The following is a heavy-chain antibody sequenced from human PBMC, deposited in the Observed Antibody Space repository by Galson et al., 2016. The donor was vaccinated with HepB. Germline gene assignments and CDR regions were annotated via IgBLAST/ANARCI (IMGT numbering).Heavy chain of an antibody. Sequence: SLRLSCAASGFTFKNHWMNWVRQAPGKGLEWLANIKEDGSDKYYVASVKGRFTISRDNGKNSLYLQMNSLRDEDTAVYFCARATDVPSGYRGGIFDMWGQGTVVTVSS. V-gene: IGHV3-7*01. CDR2: IKEDGSDK. D-gene: IGHD6-13*01. CDR3: ARATDVPSGYRGGIFDM. J-gene: IGHJ3*02. CDR1: GFTFKNHW.